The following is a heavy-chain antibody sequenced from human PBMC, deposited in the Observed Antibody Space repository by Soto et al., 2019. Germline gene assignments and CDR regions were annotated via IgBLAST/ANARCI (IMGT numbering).Heavy chain of an antibody. D-gene: IGHD1-26*01. CDR1: GFTFSSYG. Sequence: QVQLVESGGGVVQPGRSLRLSCAASGFTFSSYGMHWVRQAPGKGLEWVAVISYDGSNKYYADSVKGRFTISRDNSKNTLYLQRHSLRAEYTAVYYCAKDRLIVGATFFDYWGQGTLVTVSS. CDR3: AKDRLIVGATFFDY. V-gene: IGHV3-30*18. CDR2: ISYDGSNK. J-gene: IGHJ4*02.